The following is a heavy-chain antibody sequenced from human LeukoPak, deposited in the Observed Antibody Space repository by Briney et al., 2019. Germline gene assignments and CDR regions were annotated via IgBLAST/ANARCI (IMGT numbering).Heavy chain of an antibody. CDR1: GFSFSKYD. CDR2: ISGSGGST. V-gene: IGHV3-23*01. J-gene: IGHJ4*02. Sequence: PGGSLRLSCAASGFSFSKYDMSWVRQAPGKGLEWVSAISGSGGSTYYADSVKGRFTISRDNSKNTLYLQMNSLRAEDTAVYYCAEDRDSSSWYDQFFDYWGQGTLVTVSS. CDR3: AEDRDSSSWYDQFFDY. D-gene: IGHD6-13*01.